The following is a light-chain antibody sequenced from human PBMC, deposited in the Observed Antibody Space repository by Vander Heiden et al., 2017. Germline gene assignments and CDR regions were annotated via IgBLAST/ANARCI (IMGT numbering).Light chain of an antibody. V-gene: IGLV3-9*01. CDR2: RDS. CDR1: NIGSKF. J-gene: IGLJ2*01. Sequence: DLTQPLPGSRALGQTATISCGGNNIGSKFVHWYHLRPGQAPVLVISRDSVRPSGIPERFSGSDSGNTATLTISRAQAGDEAVYYCQVWDTNTVLFGGGTKLTVL. CDR3: QVWDTNTVL.